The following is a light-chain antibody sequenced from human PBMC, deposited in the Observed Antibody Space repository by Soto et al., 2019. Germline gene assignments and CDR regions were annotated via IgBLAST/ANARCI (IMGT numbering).Light chain of an antibody. CDR1: QDISVY. J-gene: IGKJ5*01. CDR3: QKFNTAPLT. CDR2: SAS. Sequence: DIQMTQSPFSLSASVGDRVTITCRASQDISVYLAWYQQKPGKVPKLLIYSASTLQSGVPSRFSGSGSGTDFTLTISSLQPEDVATYYCQKFNTAPLTFGQGIRLEIK. V-gene: IGKV1-27*01.